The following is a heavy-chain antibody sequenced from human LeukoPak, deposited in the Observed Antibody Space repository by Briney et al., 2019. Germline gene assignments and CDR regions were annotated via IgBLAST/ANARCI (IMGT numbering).Heavy chain of an antibody. Sequence: SETLSLTCTVSGDSVSSSSFYGAWLRPPPGQGLVYIRSVFYSGSTYYNPSLRSRVTFSVDTSKNQFSLKLTSVTVADTAVYYCARLDKRVHNTFDIWGQGTMVTVSS. V-gene: IGHV4-39*01. CDR2: VFYSGST. CDR3: ARLDKRVHNTFDI. D-gene: IGHD3-9*01. CDR1: GDSVSSSSFY. J-gene: IGHJ3*02.